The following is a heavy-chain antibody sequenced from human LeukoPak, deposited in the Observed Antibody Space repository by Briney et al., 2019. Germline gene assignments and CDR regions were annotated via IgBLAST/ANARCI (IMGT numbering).Heavy chain of an antibody. V-gene: IGHV3-21*01. D-gene: IGHD1-26*01. CDR3: ARAATTGGAFDY. Sequence: GGSLRLSCAASGFTFSTYNMNWVRQAPGKGLEWVSSITSSSSYIYYADSVKGRFTISRDNAKNSLYLQMNSLRAEDTAVYYCARAATTGGAFDYWGQGTLVTVSS. CDR1: GFTFSTYN. J-gene: IGHJ4*02. CDR2: ITSSSSYI.